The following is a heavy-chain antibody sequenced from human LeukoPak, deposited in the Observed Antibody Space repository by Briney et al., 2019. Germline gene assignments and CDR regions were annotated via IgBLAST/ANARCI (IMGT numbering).Heavy chain of an antibody. CDR2: ISDDGRRK. CDR1: GFSLISYG. D-gene: IGHD4-17*01. CDR3: AKRPSDYGDYVCYFDY. V-gene: IGHV3-30*18. J-gene: IGHJ4*02. Sequence: GGSLRLSCAASGFSLISYGMHWVRQAPGKGLEWVGVISDDGRRKDYADSVKGRFTISRDNSKDTLYLQMNSLRAEDTAVYYCAKRPSDYGDYVCYFDYWGQGTLVTVSS.